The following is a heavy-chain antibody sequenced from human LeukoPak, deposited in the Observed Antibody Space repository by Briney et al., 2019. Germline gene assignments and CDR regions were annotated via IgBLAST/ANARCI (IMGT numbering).Heavy chain of an antibody. CDR1: GGSISSGGYY. CDR2: IYYSGST. V-gene: IGHV4-31*03. CDR3: AREGGGDGECFQH. Sequence: SETLSLTCTVSGGSISSGGYYWSWIRQHPGKGLEWIGYIYYSGSTFYNPSLKSRVTISVDTSKNQFSLKLSSVTAADTAVYYCAREGGGDGECFQHWGQGTLVTVSS. J-gene: IGHJ1*01. D-gene: IGHD2-21*02.